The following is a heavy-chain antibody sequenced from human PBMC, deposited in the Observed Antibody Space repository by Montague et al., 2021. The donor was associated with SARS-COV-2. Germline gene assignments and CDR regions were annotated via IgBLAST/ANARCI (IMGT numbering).Heavy chain of an antibody. J-gene: IGHJ3*02. V-gene: IGHV4-34*01. Sequence: SETLSLTCAVSRGSFSNYYWTWIRQSPGKGLEWIGEINQGGAPNXTPSLKSRVTIPLDTSKKQISLKLNSVTVADTAVFFCGRGRPVQGSFRHFDSISSGALDIWAQGSLVIVSS. CDR2: INQGGAP. CDR3: GRGRPVQGSFRHFDSISSGALDI. CDR1: RGSFSNYY. D-gene: IGHD3-9*01.